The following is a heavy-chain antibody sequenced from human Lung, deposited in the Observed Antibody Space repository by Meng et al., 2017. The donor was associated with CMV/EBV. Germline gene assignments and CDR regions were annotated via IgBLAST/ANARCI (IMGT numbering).Heavy chain of an antibody. CDR2: VNPISDDT. V-gene: IGHV1-2*06. D-gene: IGHD6-19*01. Sequence: VQLVQSGVEVKRPGGSVKISCQASGYSFSGFYLNWARQAPGHGLEWLGRVNPISDDTHLAQKFEGRITVTRGATIKTAFMELTRLRPDDTAVYYCAKSSDNGWSSWGPGTLVTVSS. CDR3: AKSSDNGWSS. J-gene: IGHJ4*01. CDR1: GYSFSGFY.